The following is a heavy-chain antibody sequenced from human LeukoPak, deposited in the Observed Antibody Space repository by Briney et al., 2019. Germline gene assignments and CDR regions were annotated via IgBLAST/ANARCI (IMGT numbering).Heavy chain of an antibody. V-gene: IGHV4-4*07. D-gene: IGHD6-19*01. Sequence: ETLSLTCTVSGGSISSYYWSWIRQPAGKGLEWIGRIYTSGSTNYNPSLTSRVTMSVDTSKNQFSLKLSSVTAADTAVYYCAREEDSSGWFRSDYWGQGTLVTVSS. CDR3: AREEDSSGWFRSDY. CDR1: GGSISSYY. J-gene: IGHJ4*02. CDR2: IYTSGST.